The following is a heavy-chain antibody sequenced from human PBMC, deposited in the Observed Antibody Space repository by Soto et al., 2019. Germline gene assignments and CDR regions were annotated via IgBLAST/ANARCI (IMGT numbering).Heavy chain of an antibody. CDR2: IKSKTDGGAT. V-gene: IGHV3-15*07. J-gene: IGHJ4*02. CDR1: GFTFSNAW. D-gene: IGHD3-22*01. CDR3: TTDPRVEYYYDSSGLDY. Sequence: PGGSLRLSCAASGFTFSNAWMNWVRQAPGKGLEWVGRIKSKTDGGATDYAAPVKGRFTISRDDSKNTLYLQMNSLKTEDTAVYYCTTDPRVEYYYDSSGLDYWGQGTLVTVSS.